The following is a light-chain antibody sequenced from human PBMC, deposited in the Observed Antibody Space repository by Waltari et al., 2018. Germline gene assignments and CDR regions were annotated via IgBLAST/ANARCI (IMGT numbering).Light chain of an antibody. CDR1: NSDVGGHDR. CDR3: ISFTTTSTWV. V-gene: IGLV2-18*02. J-gene: IGLJ3*02. CDR2: EVI. Sequence: QSTLTQPPSVSGSPGQSVTISCTGTNSDVGGHDRVPWFQQFPGTAPKLLIYEVINRPSGVPDRFSASKSGNTASLTISGLQGEDEGDYYCISFTTTSTWVFGGGTKVTVL.